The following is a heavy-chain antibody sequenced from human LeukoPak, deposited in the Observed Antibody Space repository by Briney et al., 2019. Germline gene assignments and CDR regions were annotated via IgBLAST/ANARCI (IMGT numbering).Heavy chain of an antibody. J-gene: IGHJ4*02. CDR3: ARAHDILTGYPFDY. V-gene: IGHV4-61*01. CDR2: IYYSGST. Sequence: SETLSLTCTVSGGSISSSSYYWSWIRQPPGKGLEWIGYIYYSGSTNYNPSLKIRVTISVDTSKNQFSLKLSSVTAADTAVYYCARAHDILTGYPFDYWGQGTLVTVSS. CDR1: GGSISSSSYY. D-gene: IGHD3-9*01.